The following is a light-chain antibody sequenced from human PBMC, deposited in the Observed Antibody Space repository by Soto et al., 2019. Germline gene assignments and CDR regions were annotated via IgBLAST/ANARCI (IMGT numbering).Light chain of an antibody. CDR1: QSISTY. CDR3: QQSYSTLGRT. J-gene: IGKJ1*01. CDR2: ATS. V-gene: IGKV1-39*01. Sequence: DIQMTQSPSSLSASVGDRFTITCRASQSISTYLNWYQQKPGKAPKLLIYATSSLHSGVPSRFSGSGFGTDFTLTISSLQPEDFATYYCQQSYSTLGRTFGQGTKVDIK.